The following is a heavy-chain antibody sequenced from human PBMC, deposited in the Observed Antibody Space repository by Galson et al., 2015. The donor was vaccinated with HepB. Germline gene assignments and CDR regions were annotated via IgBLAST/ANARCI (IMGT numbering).Heavy chain of an antibody. CDR2: IFTGGTT. CDR3: ARDMVGFYSSGWCDV. V-gene: IGHV3-53*01. J-gene: IGHJ5*02. D-gene: IGHD6-19*01. CDR1: GFSVSDNY. Sequence: SLRLSCAASGFSVSDNYMSWVRQAPGKGLEWVSVIFTGGTTYYADSVEGLFIISRDNSKNILYLQMASLRAEDTAVYYCARDMVGFYSSGWCDVWGRGTLVTVSS.